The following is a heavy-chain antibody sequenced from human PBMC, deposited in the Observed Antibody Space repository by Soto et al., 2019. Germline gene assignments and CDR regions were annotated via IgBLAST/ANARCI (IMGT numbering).Heavy chain of an antibody. V-gene: IGHV4-30-2*01. D-gene: IGHD3-22*01. CDR3: AGGPPRYYYGSSGWYYFDY. CDR1: GGSISSGGYS. J-gene: IGHJ4*02. CDR2: SYHSGST. Sequence: QLQLQESGSGLVNPSQTLSLTCAVSGGSISSGGYSWGWIRQPPGKGLERTGYSYHSGSTYYNPSLKSRDTISVDRSKNQFPLKLSSVTAAATVVYYCAGGPPRYYYGSSGWYYFDYWGQGTLVTVSS.